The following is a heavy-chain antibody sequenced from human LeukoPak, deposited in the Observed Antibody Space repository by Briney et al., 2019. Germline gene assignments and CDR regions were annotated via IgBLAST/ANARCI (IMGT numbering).Heavy chain of an antibody. J-gene: IGHJ5*02. CDR3: AKRPGIGWFDP. V-gene: IGHV3-30*07. Sequence: GRSLRLSCAASGFTFSSYAMHWVRQAPGKGLEWVAVISYDGSNKYYADSVKGRFTISRDNSKNTLYLQMNSLRAEDTAVYYCAKRPGIGWFDPWGQGTLVTVSS. D-gene: IGHD6-13*01. CDR1: GFTFSSYA. CDR2: ISYDGSNK.